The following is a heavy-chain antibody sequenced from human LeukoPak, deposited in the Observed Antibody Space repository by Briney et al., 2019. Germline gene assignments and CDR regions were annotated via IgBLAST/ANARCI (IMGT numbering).Heavy chain of an antibody. V-gene: IGHV4-59*01. D-gene: IGHD1-7*01. CDR1: GGSISSYY. CDR3: ARDNWNYGSSMDV. CDR2: IYYSGST. Sequence: PSETLSLTCTVSGGSISSYYWSWIRQPPGKGLEWIGYIYYSGSTNYNPSLKSRVTVSVDTSKNQFSLKLSSVTAADTAVYYCARDNWNYGSSMDVWGQGTTVTVSS. J-gene: IGHJ6*02.